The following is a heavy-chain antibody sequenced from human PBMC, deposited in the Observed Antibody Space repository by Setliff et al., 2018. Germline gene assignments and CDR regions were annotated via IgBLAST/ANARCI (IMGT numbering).Heavy chain of an antibody. J-gene: IGHJ4*02. CDR2: ISGSSNII. Sequence: GSLRHSCAASGFTFSCYSMNWVRQAPGKGLEWVSYISGSSNIISYADSVKGRFTISRDNAKNSLYLQMNSLRAEDTAFYYCARVYAYSYGFDYWGQGTPVTVSS. CDR3: ARVYAYSYGFDY. V-gene: IGHV3-48*04. D-gene: IGHD3-16*01. CDR1: GFTFSCYS.